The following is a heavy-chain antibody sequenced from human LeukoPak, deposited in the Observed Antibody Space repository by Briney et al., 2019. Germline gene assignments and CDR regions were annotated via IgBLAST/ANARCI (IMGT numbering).Heavy chain of an antibody. CDR2: INHSGST. D-gene: IGHD3-22*01. Sequence: PSETLSLTCAVYGGSFSGYYWSWIRQPPGKGLEWIGEINHSGSTNYNPSLESRVTISVDTSKNQFSLKLSSVTAADTAVYYCARGRRYYYDSTPYYWGQGTLVTVPS. CDR3: ARGRRYYYDSTPYY. V-gene: IGHV4-34*01. J-gene: IGHJ4*02. CDR1: GGSFSGYY.